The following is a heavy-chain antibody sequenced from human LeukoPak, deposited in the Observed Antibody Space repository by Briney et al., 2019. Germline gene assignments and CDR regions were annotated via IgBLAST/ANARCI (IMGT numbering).Heavy chain of an antibody. CDR1: GYTFTSYY. V-gene: IGHV1-46*01. D-gene: IGHD1-26*01. Sequence: ASVNVSCKASGYTFTSYYMHWVRQAPGQGLEWMGIINPSGGSTSYAQKFQGRVTMTRDTSTSTVYMELSSLRSEDTAVYYCARDRGIVGATFYYYYYGMDVWGQGTTVTVSS. CDR3: ARDRGIVGATFYYYYYGMDV. CDR2: INPSGGST. J-gene: IGHJ6*02.